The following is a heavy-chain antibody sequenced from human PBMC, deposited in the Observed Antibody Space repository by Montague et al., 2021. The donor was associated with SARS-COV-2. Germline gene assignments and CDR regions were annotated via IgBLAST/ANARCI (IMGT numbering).Heavy chain of an antibody. D-gene: IGHD3-3*01. V-gene: IGHV4-31*03. J-gene: IGHJ4*02. Sequence: TLSLTCTASGGSISSGGYYWSWIRQHPGKGLEWIGYIYYSGSTYYNPSLKSRVTISVDTSKNQFSLKLSSVTAADTAVYYCARALRRVVIKHFDYWGQGTLVTVSS. CDR2: IYYSGST. CDR3: ARALRRVVIKHFDY. CDR1: GGSISSGGYY.